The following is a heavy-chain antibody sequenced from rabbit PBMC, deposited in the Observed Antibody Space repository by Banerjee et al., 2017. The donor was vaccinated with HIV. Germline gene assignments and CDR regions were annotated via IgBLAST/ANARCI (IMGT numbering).Heavy chain of an antibody. Sequence: QEQLEESGGDLVKPEGSLTLTCTASGFTISSSYWMYWVRQAPGKGLEWIACIYAGSSGSTYYASWAKGRFTISKTSSTTVTLQMTSLTAADTATYFCARDYDGYGYGSLWGPGTLVTVS. CDR1: GFTISSSYW. CDR2: IYAGSSGST. J-gene: IGHJ4*01. D-gene: IGHD6-1*01. CDR3: ARDYDGYGYGSL. V-gene: IGHV1S45*01.